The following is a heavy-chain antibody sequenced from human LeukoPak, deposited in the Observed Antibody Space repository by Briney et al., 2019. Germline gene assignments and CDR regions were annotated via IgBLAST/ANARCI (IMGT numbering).Heavy chain of an antibody. J-gene: IGHJ4*02. CDR3: ARDATYCTNGVCYTRFDY. V-gene: IGHV3-7*01. CDR2: MNLDGSEK. CDR1: GFTFTSHW. D-gene: IGHD2-8*01. Sequence: GGSLRLSCAASGFTFTSHWMSWVRQAPGKGLEWVARMNLDGSEKYYVDPVKGRFTISRDNAKTSLYLEMNGLRAEDTAVYYCARDATYCTNGVCYTRFDYWGQGTLVTVSS.